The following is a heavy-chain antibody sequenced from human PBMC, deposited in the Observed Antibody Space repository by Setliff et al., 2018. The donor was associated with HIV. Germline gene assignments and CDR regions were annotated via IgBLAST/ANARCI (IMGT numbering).Heavy chain of an antibody. CDR3: AKGAGFYGDYTFDH. D-gene: IGHD4-17*01. J-gene: IGHJ4*02. V-gene: IGHV4-59*11. CDR2: IYSTGST. Sequence: TSETLSLTCTVSGPSINIHYWSWIRQSPGRGFEWIGYIYSTGSTNYNPSLQSRVTISMVASRNQFSLKVTSVTAADTAVYYCAKGAGFYGDYTFDHWGQGRQVTVSS. CDR1: GPSINIHY.